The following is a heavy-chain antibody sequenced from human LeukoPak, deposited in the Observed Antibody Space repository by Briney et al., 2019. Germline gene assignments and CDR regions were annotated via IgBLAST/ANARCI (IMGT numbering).Heavy chain of an antibody. D-gene: IGHD3-22*01. J-gene: IGHJ4*02. CDR3: ARASITMIIDY. V-gene: IGHV4-59*01. CDR2: IYYSGST. CDR1: GGSISSYY. Sequence: SETLSLTCTVSGGSISSYYWSWIGQPPGKRLEWIGYIYYSGSTNYNPSLKSRVTISVDTSKNQFSLKLSSVTAADTAVYYCARASITMIIDYWGQGTLLTVSS.